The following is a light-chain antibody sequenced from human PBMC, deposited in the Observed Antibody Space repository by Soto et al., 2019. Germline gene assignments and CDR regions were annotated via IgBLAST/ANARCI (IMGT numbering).Light chain of an antibody. Sequence: DIRMTQSPSALSGSVGDRVTITCRASQTISSWFAWYQQKPGKAPKLLIHDATSLESGVPSRFSGSGSGTEFTLTISSLQPEDFATYYCQQYNSNSWTFGQGTKVDIK. CDR2: DAT. J-gene: IGKJ1*01. CDR1: QTISSW. V-gene: IGKV1-5*01. CDR3: QQYNSNSWT.